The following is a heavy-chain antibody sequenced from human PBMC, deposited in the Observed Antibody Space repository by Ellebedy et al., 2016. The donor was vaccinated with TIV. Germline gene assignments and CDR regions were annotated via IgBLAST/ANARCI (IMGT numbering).Heavy chain of an antibody. CDR3: ARVGASTVTTLYGMDV. CDR1: GVSISSGGYY. Sequence: MPSETLSLTCTVSGVSISSGGYYWSWIRQHPGKGLEWIGYIYYSGSTNYNPSLKSRVTISVDTSKNQLSLKLSSVTAADTAVYYCARVGASTVTTLYGMDVWGQGTTVTVSS. J-gene: IGHJ6*02. D-gene: IGHD4-17*01. V-gene: IGHV4-61*08. CDR2: IYYSGST.